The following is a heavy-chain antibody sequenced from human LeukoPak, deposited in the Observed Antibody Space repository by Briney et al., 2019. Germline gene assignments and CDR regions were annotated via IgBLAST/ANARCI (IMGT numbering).Heavy chain of an antibody. CDR2: IDSRFGTGAV. D-gene: IGHD3/OR15-3a*01. CDR3: TTNWSGLG. Sequence: GGSLRPSCATSGFAFSEPWMSWVRQAPGKGLEWVGNIDSRFGTGAVTYAAHVRGRFTISRDDAKNTLYVQMNSLKTEDTAVYYCTTNWSGLGGGQGTLVTVSS. CDR1: GFAFSEPW. J-gene: IGHJ4*02. V-gene: IGHV3-15*04.